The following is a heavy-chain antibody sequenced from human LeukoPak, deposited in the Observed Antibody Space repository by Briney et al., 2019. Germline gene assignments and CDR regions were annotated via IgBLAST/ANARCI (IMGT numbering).Heavy chain of an antibody. D-gene: IGHD4-17*01. CDR3: TTDLGDYGDYIGA. Sequence: PGGSLRLSCAASGFTFNNAWMSWIRQVPGKGLEWVGRIKSKSAGGTTDYPALVKGRFIISRDDSKNMVYLQMNSLKIEDTAVYYCTTDLGDYGDYIGAWGQGTLVTVSS. V-gene: IGHV3-15*01. CDR2: IKSKSAGGTT. CDR1: GFTFNNAW. J-gene: IGHJ4*02.